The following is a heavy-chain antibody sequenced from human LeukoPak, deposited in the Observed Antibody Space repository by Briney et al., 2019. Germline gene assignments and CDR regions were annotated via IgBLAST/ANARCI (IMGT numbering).Heavy chain of an antibody. CDR2: IYSDGST. D-gene: IGHD5-18*01. CDR1: GGSIRSYY. J-gene: IGHJ4*02. Sequence: SETLSLTCTVSGGSIRSYYWSWIRQPPGKGLEWIGYIYSDGSTNYNPSLRSRVTMSVDTSKNQFSLKLSPVTAADTALYYCARHPPGYTSGALDYWGQGTLVTVSS. CDR3: ARHPPGYTSGALDY. V-gene: IGHV4-59*08.